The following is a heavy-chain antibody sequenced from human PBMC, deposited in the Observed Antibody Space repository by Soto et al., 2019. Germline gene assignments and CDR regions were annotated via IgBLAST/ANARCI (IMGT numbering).Heavy chain of an antibody. CDR1: GGSISSGGYY. CDR3: AREVHWHAQLWLSSAFDI. Sequence: SATLSLTCTVSGGSISSGGYYWSWIRQHPGKGLEWIGYIYYSGSTYYNPSLKSRVTISVDTSKNQFSLKLSSVTAADTAVYYCAREVHWHAQLWLSSAFDIWGQGTMVTVSS. V-gene: IGHV4-31*03. D-gene: IGHD5-18*01. CDR2: IYYSGST. J-gene: IGHJ3*02.